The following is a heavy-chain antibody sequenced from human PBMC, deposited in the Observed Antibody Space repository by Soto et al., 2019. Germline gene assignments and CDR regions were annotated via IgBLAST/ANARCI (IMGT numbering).Heavy chain of an antibody. Sequence: PSETLSLTCAVSGGSFSGYYWSWIRQPPGKGLEWIGEINHSGSTNYNPSLKSRVTISVDTSKNQFSLKLSSVTAADTAVYYCARTEWLRTPYFDYWGQGTLVTVSS. D-gene: IGHD5-12*01. CDR3: ARTEWLRTPYFDY. V-gene: IGHV4-34*01. CDR2: INHSGST. J-gene: IGHJ4*02. CDR1: GGSFSGYY.